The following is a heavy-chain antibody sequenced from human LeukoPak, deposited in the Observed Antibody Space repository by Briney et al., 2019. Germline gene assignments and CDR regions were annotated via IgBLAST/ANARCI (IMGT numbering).Heavy chain of an antibody. J-gene: IGHJ6*04. CDR2: IYYSGST. D-gene: IGHD2-15*01. CDR3: VRDVVVTAHMDV. CDR1: GGSFSGYY. V-gene: IGHV4-59*04. Sequence: PSETLSLTCAVYGGSFSGYYWSWIRQPPGKGLEWIGYIYYSGSTYYNSSLKSRVTMSVDTSKNQFSLKLSSVTAADTAVYYCVRDVVVTAHMDVWGKGTTVTVSS.